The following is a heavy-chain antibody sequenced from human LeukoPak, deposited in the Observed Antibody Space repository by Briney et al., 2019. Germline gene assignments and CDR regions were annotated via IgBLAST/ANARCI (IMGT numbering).Heavy chain of an antibody. D-gene: IGHD2-21*02. CDR1: GFIVSGDF. V-gene: IGHV3-23*01. J-gene: IGHJ6*02. CDR2: ISGSGGST. CDR3: AKELTYYCGGDCWDYYGMDV. Sequence: GGSLRLSCAASGFIVSGDFMSWVRQAPGKGLEWVSAISGSGGSTYYADSVKGRFTISRDNSKNTLYLQMNSLRAEDTAVYYCAKELTYYCGGDCWDYYGMDVWGQGTTVIVSS.